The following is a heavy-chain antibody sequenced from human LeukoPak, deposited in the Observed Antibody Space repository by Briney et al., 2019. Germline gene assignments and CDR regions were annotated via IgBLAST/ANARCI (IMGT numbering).Heavy chain of an antibody. J-gene: IGHJ4*02. V-gene: IGHV3-9*01. CDR3: TKDMSPTGTTLGYLDS. CDR2: LTWNSDTI. D-gene: IGHD1-1*01. Sequence: GGSLRLSCVASGFTFDDYAMHWVRQAPGKGLEWVSGLTWNSDTIGYADSVKGRFSISRDNAKNSLYLEMNSLRPADTALYYCTKDMSPTGTTLGYLDSWGQGTLVTVSS. CDR1: GFTFDDYA.